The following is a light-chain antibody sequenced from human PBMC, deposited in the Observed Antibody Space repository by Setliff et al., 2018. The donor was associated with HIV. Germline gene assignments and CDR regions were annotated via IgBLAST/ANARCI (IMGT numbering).Light chain of an antibody. CDR3: SSYSRSSTFGV. V-gene: IGLV2-14*03. CDR1: SSDIGGYDY. Sequence: QSALTQPASVSGSPGQSITISCTGTSSDIGGYDYVSWFQHHPGKAPKLMMSDVTKRPPGVSTHFSGSKSGNTASLTISGLQAEDEADYYCSSYSRSSTFGVFGTGTKVTVL. J-gene: IGLJ1*01. CDR2: DVT.